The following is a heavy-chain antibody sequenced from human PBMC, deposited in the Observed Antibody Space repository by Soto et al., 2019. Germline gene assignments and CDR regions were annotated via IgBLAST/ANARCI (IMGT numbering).Heavy chain of an antibody. CDR3: ARESGPGSFDWFYS. CDR1: GGSLSGGGNY. D-gene: IGHD3-10*01. Sequence: PSETLSLTCTVSGGSLSGGGNYWSWIRQLPGKGLEWIGHIHYGGSTYYSPSFKSRVILSVDTSKSQFSLNLTSVTAADTAVYFCARESGPGSFDWFYSWGQGTPVTVSS. CDR2: IHYGGST. J-gene: IGHJ5*01. V-gene: IGHV4-30-4*01.